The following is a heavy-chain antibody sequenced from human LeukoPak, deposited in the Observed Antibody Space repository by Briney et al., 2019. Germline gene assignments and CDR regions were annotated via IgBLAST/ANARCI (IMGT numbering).Heavy chain of an antibody. CDR1: GFTFSDYY. D-gene: IGHD2-8*02. J-gene: IGHJ4*02. Sequence: GGSLRLSCAASGFTFSDYYMSWIRQAPGKGLERVSYISSSGSTIYYADSVKGRFTISRDNAKNSLYLQMNSLRAEDTAVYYCARDYWPDYFDYWGQGTLVTVSS. CDR3: ARDYWPDYFDY. V-gene: IGHV3-11*04. CDR2: ISSSGSTI.